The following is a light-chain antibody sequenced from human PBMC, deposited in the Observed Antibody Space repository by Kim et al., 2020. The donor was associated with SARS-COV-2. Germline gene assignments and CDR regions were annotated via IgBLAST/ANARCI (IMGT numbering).Light chain of an antibody. Sequence: LSVSPGERATRSCRASQSVSTNLAWYQRKPGQAPRLLMYGASTRATGIPASFSGSGSGTEFTLTISSLQSEDFAIYYCQQYDNWPHTFGQGTKLEI. V-gene: IGKV3-15*01. CDR1: QSVSTN. J-gene: IGKJ2*01. CDR2: GAS. CDR3: QQYDNWPHT.